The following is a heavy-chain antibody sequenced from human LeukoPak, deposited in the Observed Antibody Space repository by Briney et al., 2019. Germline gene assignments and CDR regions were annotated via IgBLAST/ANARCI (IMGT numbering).Heavy chain of an antibody. CDR2: IKSKTDGGTT. J-gene: IGHJ4*02. V-gene: IGHV3-15*01. Sequence: GGSLRLSCAASGFTFSNAWMSWVRQAPGRGLEWVGRIKSKTDGGTTDYAAPVKGRFTISRDDSKNTLYLQMNSLKTEDTAVYYCTTGITMVRGVIHLIDYWGQGTLVTVSS. D-gene: IGHD3-10*01. CDR3: TTGITMVRGVIHLIDY. CDR1: GFTFSNAW.